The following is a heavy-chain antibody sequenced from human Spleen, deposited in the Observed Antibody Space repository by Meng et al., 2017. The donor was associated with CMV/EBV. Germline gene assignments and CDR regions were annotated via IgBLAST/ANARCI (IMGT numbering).Heavy chain of an antibody. D-gene: IGHD3-16*02. CDR1: GLTFSNFA. V-gene: IGHV3-23*01. Sequence: GGSLRLSCTASGLTFSNFAMNWVRQAPGKGLEWISGISGTGSRTHYADSVKGRITTSRDNSKNTLYLEMNSLSAEDTAVYYCAKDKKYTSLGSFYIGMDVWGQGTTVTVSS. J-gene: IGHJ6*02. CDR3: AKDKKYTSLGSFYIGMDV. CDR2: ISGTGSRT.